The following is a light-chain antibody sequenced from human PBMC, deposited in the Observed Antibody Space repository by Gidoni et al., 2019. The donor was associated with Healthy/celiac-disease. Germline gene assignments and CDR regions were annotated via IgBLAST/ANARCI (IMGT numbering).Light chain of an antibody. Sequence: DIQMTQSPSSLSASVGDRVTITCGASQSISGYLNWYQQKPGKAPKLLIYAASSLQSGVPSRFSGSGSGTDFTLTISSLQPEDFATYYCQQSYSTPLTFGGGTKVEIK. CDR1: QSISGY. J-gene: IGKJ4*01. CDR2: AAS. V-gene: IGKV1-39*01. CDR3: QQSYSTPLT.